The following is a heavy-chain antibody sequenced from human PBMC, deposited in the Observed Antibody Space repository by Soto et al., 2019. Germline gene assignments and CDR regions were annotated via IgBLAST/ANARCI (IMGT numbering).Heavy chain of an antibody. CDR2: INTNTGNP. D-gene: IGHD3-16*02. Sequence: QVQLVQSGSELKKPGASVKVSCKASGYTFTSYAMNWVRQAPGQGLEWMGWINTNTGNPTYAQGFTGRFVFSLDTSVSTAYLQICSLKAEDTAVYYCARVSTRYDYVWGSYRYAGGGYYYYGMDVWSQGTTVTVSS. J-gene: IGHJ6*02. V-gene: IGHV7-4-1*01. CDR1: GYTFTSYA. CDR3: ARVSTRYDYVWGSYRYAGGGYYYYGMDV.